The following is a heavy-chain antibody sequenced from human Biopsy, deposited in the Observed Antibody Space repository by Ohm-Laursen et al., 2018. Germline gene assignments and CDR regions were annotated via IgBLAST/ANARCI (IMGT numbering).Heavy chain of an antibody. Sequence: LRLSCAASGFTVSTTYMSWVRQSPGKGLEWIGEINHRGFTSNNPSLKSRVTISVDTSKNQFSLKLGSVTAADTAVYYCAKNLAVSSYALDIWGQGTMVTVSS. CDR1: GFTVSTTY. D-gene: IGHD2/OR15-2a*01. J-gene: IGHJ3*02. CDR2: INHRGFT. V-gene: IGHV4-34*08. CDR3: AKNLAVSSYALDI.